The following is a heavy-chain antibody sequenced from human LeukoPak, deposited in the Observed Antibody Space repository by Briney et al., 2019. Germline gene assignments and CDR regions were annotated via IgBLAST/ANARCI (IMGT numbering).Heavy chain of an antibody. D-gene: IGHD6-13*01. J-gene: IGHJ5*02. Sequence: GGSLRLSCAASGFSFSSHGMSWVRQAPGKGLEWVSVIYSGGSTYYADSVKGRFTISRDNAKNSLYLQMNSLRGEDTAVYYCARAEAAAGITFDPWGQGTLVTVSS. CDR2: IYSGGST. CDR3: ARAEAAAGITFDP. V-gene: IGHV3-53*01. CDR1: GFSFSSHG.